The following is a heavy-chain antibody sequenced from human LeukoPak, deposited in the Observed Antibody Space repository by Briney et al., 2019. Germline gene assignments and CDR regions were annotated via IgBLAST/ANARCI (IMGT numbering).Heavy chain of an antibody. V-gene: IGHV4-59*11. CDR1: GGSISSHS. CDR3: ASYEMATSYFDC. J-gene: IGHJ4*02. D-gene: IGHD5-24*01. Sequence: SETLSLTCTVSGGSISSHSWSWMRQPPGRGLEWIGYICYSGSTSYSPSLKSRVTISVDTSKNQFSLKLSSVTAADTAVYYCASYEMATSYFDCWGQGTLVTVSS. CDR2: ICYSGST.